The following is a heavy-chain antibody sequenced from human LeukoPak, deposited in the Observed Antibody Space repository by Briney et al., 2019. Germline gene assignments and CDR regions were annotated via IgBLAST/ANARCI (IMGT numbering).Heavy chain of an antibody. CDR2: INPSGGT. V-gene: IGHV1-46*01. D-gene: IGHD2-2*01. Sequence: ASVKVSCKASGYTFSIYNMHWVRQAPGQGLEWMGIINPSGGTSYTQKLQGRITMTRDTSTSTLYMELSSLRSEDTAVYHCAREGVVGTGLDFWGQGTLVTVSS. CDR3: AREGVVGTGLDF. J-gene: IGHJ4*02. CDR1: GYTFSIYN.